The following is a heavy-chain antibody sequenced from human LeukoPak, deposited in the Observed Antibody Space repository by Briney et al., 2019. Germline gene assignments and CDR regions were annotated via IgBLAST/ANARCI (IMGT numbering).Heavy chain of an antibody. J-gene: IGHJ6*02. Sequence: PGGSLRLSCAASGFTFSSYSMNWVRQAPGKGLEWVSSISSSSSYIYYADSVKGRFTISRDNAKNSLYLQMNSLRAEDTALYYCAKDINGSSWLGDYYYGMDVWGQGTTVTVSS. CDR3: AKDINGSSWLGDYYYGMDV. CDR2: ISSSSSYI. CDR1: GFTFSSYS. D-gene: IGHD6-13*01. V-gene: IGHV3-21*04.